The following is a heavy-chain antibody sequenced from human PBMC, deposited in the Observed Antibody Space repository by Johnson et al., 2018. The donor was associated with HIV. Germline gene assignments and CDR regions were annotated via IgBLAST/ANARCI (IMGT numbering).Heavy chain of an antibody. D-gene: IGHD3-16*01. V-gene: IGHV3-13*01. CDR3: ARDGGFVGAFDI. J-gene: IGHJ3*02. CDR2: IGTAGDT. CDR1: GFTFDDYA. Sequence: VQLVESGGGLVQPGRSLRLSCAASGFTFDDYAMHWVRQAPGKGLEWVSGIGTAGDTYYPGSVKGRFTISRENAKNSLYLQMNSLRAGDTAVYYCARDGGFVGAFDIWGQGTMVIVSS.